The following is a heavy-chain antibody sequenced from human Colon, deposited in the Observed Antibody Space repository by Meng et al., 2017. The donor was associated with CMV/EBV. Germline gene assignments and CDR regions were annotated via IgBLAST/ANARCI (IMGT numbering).Heavy chain of an antibody. V-gene: IGHV3-53*01. CDR1: GFSVRGYY. D-gene: IGHD3-3*01. CDR2: VNSGGVT. J-gene: IGHJ6*02. CDR3: ARDVWRAGVYTMDV. Sequence: GESLKISCAVSGFSVRGYYLTWVRQAPGKGLEYVSVVNSGGVTFYAESVKDRFTISRDSSKNTLYLQMNSLRAEDTAVYYCARDVWRAGVYTMDVWGQGITVTVSS.